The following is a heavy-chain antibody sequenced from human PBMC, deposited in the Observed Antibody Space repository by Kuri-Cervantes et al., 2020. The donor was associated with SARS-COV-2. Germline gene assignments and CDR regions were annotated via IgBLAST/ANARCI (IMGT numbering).Heavy chain of an antibody. CDR3: ARGGSCNSGTCFDY. J-gene: IGHJ4*02. CDR1: GFIFSSYG. CDR2: ISESGGVT. D-gene: IGHD2-15*01. V-gene: IGHV3-23*01. Sequence: GESLKISCAASGFIFSSYGVNWVRQAPGKGLEWVSTISESGGVTYYADSVMGRFTILRDNSKNTLYLQMNSLRADDTAVYYCARGGSCNSGTCFDYWGQGTLVTVSS.